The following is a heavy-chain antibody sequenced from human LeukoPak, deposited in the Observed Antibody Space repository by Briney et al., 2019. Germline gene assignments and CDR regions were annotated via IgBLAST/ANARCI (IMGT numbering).Heavy chain of an antibody. V-gene: IGHV4-39*07. J-gene: IGHJ4*02. D-gene: IGHD6-19*01. Sequence: SETLSLTCTVSGGSISSGGYYWGWIRQPPGKGLEWIGNIYYSGSTYDNPSLKSRVTISVDTSQNQFSLKLSSVTAADTAVFYCARTVAGKLVFGYWGQGTLVTVSS. CDR3: ARTVAGKLVFGY. CDR1: GGSISSGGYY. CDR2: IYYSGST.